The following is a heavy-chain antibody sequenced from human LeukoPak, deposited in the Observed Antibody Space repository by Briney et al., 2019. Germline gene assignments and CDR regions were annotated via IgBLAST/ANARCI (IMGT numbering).Heavy chain of an antibody. CDR2: MNPNSGNT. D-gene: IGHD6-13*01. Sequence: ASVKVSCKASGYTFTSYDINWVRQATGQGLEWMGWMNPNSGNTGYAQKFQGRVTITRNTSISTAYMELSSLRSEDTAVYYCARATTYSSSWYGGEDFDYWGQGTLVTVSS. CDR3: ARATTYSSSWYGGEDFDY. CDR1: GYTFTSYD. V-gene: IGHV1-8*03. J-gene: IGHJ4*02.